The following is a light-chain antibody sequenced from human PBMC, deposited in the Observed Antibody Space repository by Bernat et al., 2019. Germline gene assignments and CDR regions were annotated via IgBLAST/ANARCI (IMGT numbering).Light chain of an antibody. CDR2: QVS. Sequence: PASISFRSSQSLIHINGNTYLTWYQQKPGQPPRLLIHQVSNRYSGVPDRFSGSGAGTDFTLKISRVEDEDVGINNRGKSTQIPTTFGKGTKVEIK. J-gene: IGKJ1*01. CDR1: QSLIHINGNTY. V-gene: IGKV2D-24*01. CDR3: GKSTQIPTT.